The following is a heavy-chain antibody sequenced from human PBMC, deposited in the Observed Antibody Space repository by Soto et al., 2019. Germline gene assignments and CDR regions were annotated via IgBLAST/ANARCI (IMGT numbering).Heavy chain of an antibody. CDR2: IYSGGST. CDR1: GVTVSSNY. J-gene: IGHJ4*02. D-gene: IGHD3-16*01. Sequence: EVQLVESGGGLVQPGGSLRLSCAASGVTVSSNYMSWVRQAPGKGLEWVSVIYSGGSTYYADSVKGRFTISRNNSKITLYLQSNIFCAEHIAVYYCARPGYNVCGGYFDYWGQGTLVSFSS. CDR3: ARPGYNVCGGYFDY. V-gene: IGHV3-66*04.